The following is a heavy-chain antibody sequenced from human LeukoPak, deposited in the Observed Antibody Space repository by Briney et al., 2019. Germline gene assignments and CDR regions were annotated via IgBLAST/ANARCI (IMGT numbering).Heavy chain of an antibody. V-gene: IGHV3-53*01. CDR3: ARQAATRYYFYYMDV. Sequence: GGSLRLSCAASGFTVSSNYMSWVRQAPGKGLEWVSVIYSGGSTYYADSVKGRFTISRDNSKNTLYLQMNSLRAEDTAVYYCARQAATRYYFYYMDVWGKGTTVTVSS. CDR1: GFTVSSNY. D-gene: IGHD2-15*01. J-gene: IGHJ6*03. CDR2: IYSGGST.